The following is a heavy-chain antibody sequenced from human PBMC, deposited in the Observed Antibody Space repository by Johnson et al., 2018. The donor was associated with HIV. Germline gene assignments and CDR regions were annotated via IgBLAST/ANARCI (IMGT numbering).Heavy chain of an antibody. V-gene: IGHV3-66*02. CDR3: ARPPYSGSYYDAFDI. CDR1: GFTVSSNY. CDR2: IYSGGST. Sequence: VHLVESGGDLVQPGGSLRLSCAASGFTVSSNYMSWVRQAPGKGLEWVSVIYSGGSTYYADSVKGRFTISRDNSKNTLYLQMNSLRAEDTAVYYCARPPYSGSYYDAFDIWGQGTMVTVSS. J-gene: IGHJ3*02. D-gene: IGHD1-26*01.